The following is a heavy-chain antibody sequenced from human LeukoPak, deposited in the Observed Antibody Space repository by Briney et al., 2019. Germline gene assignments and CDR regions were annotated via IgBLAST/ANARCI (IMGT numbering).Heavy chain of an antibody. D-gene: IGHD1-26*01. CDR3: TTRGGSFSIFDY. V-gene: IGHV3-15*01. CDR1: GITLSDFW. J-gene: IGHJ4*02. Sequence: PGGSLRLSCAASGITLSDFWFSWVRQAPGKGLEWVGRIKSKTDGGTTDYAAPVKGRFTISRDDSKNTLYLQMNSLKTEDTAVYYCTTRGGSFSIFDYWGQGTLVTVSS. CDR2: IKSKTDGGTT.